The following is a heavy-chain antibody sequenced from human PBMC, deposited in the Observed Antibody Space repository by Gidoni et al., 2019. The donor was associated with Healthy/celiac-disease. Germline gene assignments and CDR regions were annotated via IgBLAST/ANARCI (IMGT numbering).Heavy chain of an antibody. J-gene: IGHJ6*02. D-gene: IGHD5-18*01. CDR3: ARTYSYGYNYYYYGMDV. Sequence: VQLQQWGAGLLKPSETLSLTCAVHGGSFSGYYLSWIRQPPGKGLEWIGELNHSGSTNYNPSLKSRVTISVDTSNNQFSLKLSSVTAADTAVYYCARTYSYGYNYYYYGMDVWGQGTTVTVSS. CDR2: LNHSGST. V-gene: IGHV4-34*01. CDR1: GGSFSGYY.